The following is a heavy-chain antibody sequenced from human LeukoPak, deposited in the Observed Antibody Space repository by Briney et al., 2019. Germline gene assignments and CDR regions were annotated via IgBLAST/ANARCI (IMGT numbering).Heavy chain of an antibody. D-gene: IGHD3-22*01. J-gene: IGHJ4*02. CDR2: ISGSGGST. CDR1: GFTFSSYA. CDR3: AKLPITMIVVVTHFDY. V-gene: IGHV3-23*01. Sequence: GGSLRLSCAASGFTFSSYAMSWVRQAPGKGLEWASAISGSGGSTYYADSVKGRFTISRDNSKNTLYLQMNSLRAEDTAVYYCAKLPITMIVVVTHFDYWGQGTLVTVSS.